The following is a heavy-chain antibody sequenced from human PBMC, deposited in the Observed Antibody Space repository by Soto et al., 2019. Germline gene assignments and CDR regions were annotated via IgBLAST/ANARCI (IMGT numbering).Heavy chain of an antibody. J-gene: IGHJ3*02. Sequence: SVKVSCKASGGTFSSYTISWVRQAPGQGLEWMGRINPSNGKTNYAQKFQGRVTITRDTSTSTAYMELSSLRSEDTAVYYCARRRSSGWDNAFDIWGQGTMVTVSS. D-gene: IGHD6-19*01. CDR1: GGTFSSYT. V-gene: IGHV1-69*02. CDR3: ARRRSSGWDNAFDI. CDR2: INPSNGKT.